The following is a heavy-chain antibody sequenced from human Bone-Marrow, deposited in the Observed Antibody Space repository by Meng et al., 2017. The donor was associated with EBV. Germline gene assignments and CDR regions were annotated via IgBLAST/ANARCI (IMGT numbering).Heavy chain of an antibody. V-gene: IGHV3-74*02. D-gene: IGHD4-17*01. J-gene: IGHJ4*02. Sequence: VQLGGSGGDVVTPGRARRLSCEASGSTFRQDYMTWSRQAPGKGLVWVSRSNSDGSSTTYADSVKGRFTISRDNAKNTLYLQMNSLRAEDTAVYYCARYYGALDYWGQGTLVTVSS. CDR3: ARYYGALDY. CDR1: GSTFRQDY. CDR2: SNSDGSST.